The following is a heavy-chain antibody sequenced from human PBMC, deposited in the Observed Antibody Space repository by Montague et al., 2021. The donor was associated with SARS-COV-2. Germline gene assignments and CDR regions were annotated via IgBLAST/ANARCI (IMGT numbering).Heavy chain of an antibody. Sequence: SETLSLTCTVSGVSISSYYWTWIRQPPGKGLEWIGFIYYSGSTNYNPPLKSRVTISVDTSKNQFSLKLSSVTAADTAVYYCAKQALTRYCTSTTCFGAAFDIWGQGIMVTVSS. CDR3: AKQALTRYCTSTTCFGAAFDI. CDR1: GVSISSYY. D-gene: IGHD2-2*01. J-gene: IGHJ3*02. CDR2: IYYSGST. V-gene: IGHV4-59*08.